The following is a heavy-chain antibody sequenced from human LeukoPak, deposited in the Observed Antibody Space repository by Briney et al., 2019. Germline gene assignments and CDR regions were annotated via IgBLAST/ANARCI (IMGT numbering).Heavy chain of an antibody. CDR3: ARTVVGGTRRPYYMDV. CDR1: GGSISSSSYY. J-gene: IGHJ6*03. Sequence: PSETLSLTCTVSGGSISSSSYYWGWIRQPPGKGLEWIGSIYYSGSTYYNPSLKSRVTISVDTSKTQFSLNLRSVTAADTAVYFCARTVVGGTRRPYYMDVWDKGTTVTVSS. CDR2: IYYSGST. D-gene: IGHD2-15*01. V-gene: IGHV4-39*07.